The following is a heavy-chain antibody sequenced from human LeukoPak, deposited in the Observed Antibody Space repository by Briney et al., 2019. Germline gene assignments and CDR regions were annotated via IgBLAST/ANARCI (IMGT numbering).Heavy chain of an antibody. CDR3: ARARLHHRSFDLKTSYYFDY. CDR1: GFTVSSNY. J-gene: IGHJ4*02. D-gene: IGHD6-25*01. CDR2: IYSGGST. V-gene: IGHV3-53*01. Sequence: GGSLRLSCAASGFTVSSNYIWVRQAPGKGLEWVSVIYSGGSTYYADSVKGRFTISRDNSKNTLYLQMNSLRTEDTAVYYCARARLHHRSFDLKTSYYFDYWGQGTLVTVSS.